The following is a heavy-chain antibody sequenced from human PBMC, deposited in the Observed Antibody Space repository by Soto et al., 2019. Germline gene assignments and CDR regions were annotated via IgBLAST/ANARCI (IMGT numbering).Heavy chain of an antibody. CDR1: GYSFITYG. V-gene: IGHV1-18*01. J-gene: IGHJ1*01. D-gene: IGHD6-19*01. CDR2: ISPYNGNA. Sequence: QVQLVQSGTEVVEPGASVKVSCKASGYSFITYGISWVRQAPGQGLEWMGWISPYNGNAQYVQRFQGRVTMTADTSTNTACLELTTLRSDDTAIYYCARDREQWALTKVCQYWGQGTLVAVSS. CDR3: ARDREQWALTKVCQY.